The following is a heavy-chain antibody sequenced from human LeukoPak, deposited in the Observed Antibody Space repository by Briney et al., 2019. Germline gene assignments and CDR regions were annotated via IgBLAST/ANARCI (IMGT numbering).Heavy chain of an antibody. J-gene: IGHJ4*02. V-gene: IGHV4-4*02. D-gene: IGHD1-26*01. CDR1: GGSILSTNW. Sequence: PSGTLSLTCAVTGGSILSTNWWSWVRQPPGKGLEWIGEVHLNGATNYNPSVEGRVTMSIDKSKNHLSLEVISVTAADTAMYYCTRESGAFSPFGFWGQGTLVTVSS. CDR3: TRESGAFSPFGF. CDR2: VHLNGAT.